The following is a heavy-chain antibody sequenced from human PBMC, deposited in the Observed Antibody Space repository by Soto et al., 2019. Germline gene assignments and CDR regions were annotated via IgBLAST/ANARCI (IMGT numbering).Heavy chain of an antibody. CDR2: INSDETIT. CDR1: GFTFTNYW. CDR3: AKLKD. V-gene: IGHV3-74*01. J-gene: IGHJ4*02. Sequence: VQLVASGGGLVQPGGSLRLSCAASGFTFTNYWMHWVRQSPGKGLVWVSRINSDETITSYADSVKGRFTISRDNAKNTLYLQMSSLRVEDTALYYCAKLKDWGQGTLVTVSS.